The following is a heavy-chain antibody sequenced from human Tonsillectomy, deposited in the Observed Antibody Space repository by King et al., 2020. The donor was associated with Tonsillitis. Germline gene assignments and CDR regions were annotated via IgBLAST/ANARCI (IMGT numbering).Heavy chain of an antibody. J-gene: IGHJ4*02. CDR1: EFSFSDYA. CDR3: AKDHPTWEIVGTIPYYFDY. CDR2: ISGSGGST. D-gene: IGHD5-12*01. V-gene: IGHV3-23*04. Sequence: VQLVESGGGLVQPGGSLRLSCAASEFSFSDYAMSWVRQAPGKGLEWVSVISGSGGSTYYADSVKGRFTISRDNSKNTLFLQMSSLRAEDTAVYYCAKDHPTWEIVGTIPYYFDYWGQGTLVTVSS.